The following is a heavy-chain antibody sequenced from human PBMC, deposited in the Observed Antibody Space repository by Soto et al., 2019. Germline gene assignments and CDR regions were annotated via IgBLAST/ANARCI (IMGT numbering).Heavy chain of an antibody. CDR2: ISSSGSTI. J-gene: IGHJ4*02. Sequence: GSLRLSCTGSGFTFGDYAMSWFRQAPGKGLEWVSYISSSGSTIYYADSVKGRFTISRDNAKNSLYLQMNSLRAEDTAVYYCARLPLGYYKDYWGQGTLVTVSS. D-gene: IGHD2-15*01. CDR1: GFTFGDYA. CDR3: ARLPLGYYKDY. V-gene: IGHV3-11*01.